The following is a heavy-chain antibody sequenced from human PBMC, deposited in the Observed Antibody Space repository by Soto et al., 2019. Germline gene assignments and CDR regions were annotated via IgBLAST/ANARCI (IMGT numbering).Heavy chain of an antibody. D-gene: IGHD3-16*01. CDR3: AHRGGATVGLYYFDY. J-gene: IGHJ4*01. V-gene: IGHV2-5*01. CDR1: GFSLSTTGVG. CDR2: IYWHDDK. Sequence: GPTPVNPTQALTLTCTFSGFSLSTTGVGVSWIRQPPGKALEWLALIYWHDDKRYSPSLKSRLTITKDTSKNQVVLTMTNVDPVDTATYYCAHRGGATVGLYYFDYWGQGALVTVSS.